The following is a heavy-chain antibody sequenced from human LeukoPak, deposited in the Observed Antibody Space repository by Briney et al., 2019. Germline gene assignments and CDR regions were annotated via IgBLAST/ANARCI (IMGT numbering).Heavy chain of an antibody. CDR2: IYSTGGI. V-gene: IGHV3-66*01. J-gene: IGHJ4*02. CDR3: ARFYFDSSGQNSRAY. CDR1: GGSISSSSYY. D-gene: IGHD3-22*01. Sequence: PSETLSLTCTVSGGSISSSSYYMSWVRQAPGKGLEWVSVIYSTGGIHYADSVKGRFTISRDSSKNTLFLQMSNLRAEDTAVYYCARFYFDSSGQNSRAYWGQGTQVTVSA.